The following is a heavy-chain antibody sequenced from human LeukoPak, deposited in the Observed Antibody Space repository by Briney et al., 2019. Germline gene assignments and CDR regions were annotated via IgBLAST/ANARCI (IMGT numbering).Heavy chain of an antibody. CDR1: GFTFSSHW. CDR3: AKGAGSSSWYLLDY. CDR2: IKQDGSEK. Sequence: GGSLRLSCAASGFTFSSHWMSWVRQAPGKGLEWVANIKQDGSEKYYVDSVKGRFTISRDNSKNTLYLQMNSLRAEDTAVYYCAKGAGSSSWYLLDYWGQGTLVTVSS. V-gene: IGHV3-7*01. J-gene: IGHJ4*02. D-gene: IGHD6-13*01.